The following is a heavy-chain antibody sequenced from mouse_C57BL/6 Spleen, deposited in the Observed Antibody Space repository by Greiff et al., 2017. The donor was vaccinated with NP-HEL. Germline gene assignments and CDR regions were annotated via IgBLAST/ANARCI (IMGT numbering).Heavy chain of an antibody. Sequence: VQLQQSGPELVKPGASVKISCKASGYSFTGYYMNWVKQSPEKSLEWIGEINPSTGGTTYNQKFKAKATLTVDKSSSTAYMQLKSLTSEDSAVYYCARSDYYGSPYYWGQGTTLTVSS. V-gene: IGHV1-42*01. CDR2: INPSTGGT. CDR3: ARSDYYGSPYY. D-gene: IGHD1-1*01. CDR1: GYSFTGYY. J-gene: IGHJ2*01.